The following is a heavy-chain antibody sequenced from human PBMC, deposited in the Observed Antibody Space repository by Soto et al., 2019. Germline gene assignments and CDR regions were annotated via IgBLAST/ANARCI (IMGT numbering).Heavy chain of an antibody. V-gene: IGHV3-74*01. J-gene: IGHJ4*02. CDR2: ISGDGRTT. CDR1: GFTFSSHW. D-gene: IGHD2-2*01. Sequence: GGSLRLSCAASGFTFSSHWMNWVRQAPGKGLVWVSRISGDGRTTSHADSVKGRFTISRDDAKNTLYLQMNSLRVEDTAVYYCARGVPNCSSSSCYFDFWGQGILVTVSS. CDR3: ARGVPNCSSSSCYFDF.